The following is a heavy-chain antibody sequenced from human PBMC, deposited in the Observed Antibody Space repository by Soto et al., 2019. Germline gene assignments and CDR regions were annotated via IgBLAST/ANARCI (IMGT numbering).Heavy chain of an antibody. V-gene: IGHV3-30*18. CDR3: AKVREDIVLLVDLDS. D-gene: IGHD2-8*01. CDR2: MSFDGSDI. J-gene: IGHJ4*02. Sequence: VQLVESWGRVVQPGRSLRLSCAASGFDFSNYVLHLVRQAPGTGLEWVAVMSFDGSDIYYADSVKGRFTISRDNSKNTMYLQMNNLRTEDTAVYYCAKVREDIVLLVDLDSCCQRNLGTVSS. CDR1: GFDFSNYV.